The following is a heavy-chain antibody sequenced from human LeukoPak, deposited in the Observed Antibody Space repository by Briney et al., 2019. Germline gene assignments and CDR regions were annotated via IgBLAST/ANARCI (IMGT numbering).Heavy chain of an antibody. D-gene: IGHD3-3*01. CDR3: ARAGNYYDFWSGYYSFDY. CDR2: IRYDGSNK. J-gene: IGHJ4*02. V-gene: IGHV3-30*02. CDR1: GFTFSSYG. Sequence: GGFLRLSCAASGFTFSSYGMHWVRQAPGKGLEWVAFIRYDGSNKYYADSVKGRFTISRDNSKNTLYLQMNSLRAEDTAVYYCARAGNYYDFWSGYYSFDYWGQGTLVTVSS.